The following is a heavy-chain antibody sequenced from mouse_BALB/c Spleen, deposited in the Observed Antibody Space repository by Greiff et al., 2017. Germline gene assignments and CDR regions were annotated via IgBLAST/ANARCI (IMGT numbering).Heavy chain of an antibody. V-gene: IGHV5-4*02. CDR2: ISDGGSYT. Sequence: EVKLMESGGGLVKPGGSLKLSCAASGFTFSDYYMYWVRQTPEKRLEWVATISDGGSYTYYPDSVKGRFTISRDNAKNNLYLQMSSLKSEDTAMYYCARDRGGNLDYWGQGTTLTVSS. CDR3: ARDRGGNLDY. CDR1: GFTFSDYY. J-gene: IGHJ2*01. D-gene: IGHD2-1*01.